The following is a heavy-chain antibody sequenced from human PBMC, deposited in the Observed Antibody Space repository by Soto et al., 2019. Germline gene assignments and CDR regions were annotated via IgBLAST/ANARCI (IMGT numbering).Heavy chain of an antibody. V-gene: IGHV3-23*01. CDR3: AKDLAANFGVVITCYYGMDV. Sequence: GGSLRLSCAASGFTFSSYAMSWVRQAPGKGLEWVSAFSGSGGSTYYADSVKGRFTISRDNSTNTLYLQMNSLRAEDTAVYYCAKDLAANFGVVITCYYGMDVWGQGTTVTVSS. J-gene: IGHJ6*02. D-gene: IGHD3-3*01. CDR1: GFTFSSYA. CDR2: FSGSGGST.